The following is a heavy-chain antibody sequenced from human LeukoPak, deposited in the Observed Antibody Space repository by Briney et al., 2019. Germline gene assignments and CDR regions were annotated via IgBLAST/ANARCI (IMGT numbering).Heavy chain of an antibody. CDR3: ARDYYDSSGYYSVWFDP. CDR1: GYTFTGYY. CDR2: INPNSGGT. V-gene: IGHV1-2*02. D-gene: IGHD3-22*01. Sequence: ASVKVSCKASGYTFTGYYMHWVRQAPGQGLEWMGWINPNSGGTNYAQKFQGRVTMTRDTSISTAYMELSRLRSDDTAVYYCARDYYDSSGYYSVWFDPWGQGNLVTVSS. J-gene: IGHJ5*02.